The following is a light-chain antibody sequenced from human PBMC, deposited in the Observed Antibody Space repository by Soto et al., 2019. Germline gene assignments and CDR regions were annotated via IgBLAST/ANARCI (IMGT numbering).Light chain of an antibody. J-gene: IGLJ1*01. V-gene: IGLV1-44*01. Sequence: QSVLTQPPSASGTPGQRVTISCSGSSSNVGGNPVNWYQHVPTTAPKLLIYTNTQRPSGVPYRFSGSKSGTSASLAISGLQSEDEADYYCASWDDSLNGPVFGTGTKLTVL. CDR1: SSNVGGNP. CDR3: ASWDDSLNGPV. CDR2: TNT.